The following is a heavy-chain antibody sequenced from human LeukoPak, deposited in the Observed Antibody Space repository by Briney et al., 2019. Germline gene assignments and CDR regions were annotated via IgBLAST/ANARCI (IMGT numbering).Heavy chain of an antibody. V-gene: IGHV6-1*01. D-gene: IGHD3-10*01. J-gene: IGHJ4*02. CDR3: ARGYGPSYYYGSGRFDY. CDR1: GDSVSSNSAA. CDR2: TYYRSKWYN. Sequence: SQTLSLTCAISGDSVSSNSAAWNWIRQSPSRGLEWLGRTYYRSKWYNDYAVSVKSRITINPDTSENQFSLQLNSVTAADTAVYYCARGYGPSYYYGSGRFDYWGQGTLVTVSS.